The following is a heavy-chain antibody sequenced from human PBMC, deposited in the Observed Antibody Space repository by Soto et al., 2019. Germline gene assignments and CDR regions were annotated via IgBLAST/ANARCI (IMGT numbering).Heavy chain of an antibody. CDR1: GFTFSSYW. CDR2: INSDGSST. D-gene: IGHD1-26*01. Sequence: EVQLVESGGGLVQPGGSLRLSCAASGFTFSSYWMHWVRQAPGKGLVWVSRINSDGSSTSYADSVKGRFTISRDNAKNXXYLQMNSLRAEDTAVYYCARASRGTNGGSYFPFDYWGQGTLVTVSS. CDR3: ARASRGTNGGSYFPFDY. V-gene: IGHV3-74*01. J-gene: IGHJ4*02.